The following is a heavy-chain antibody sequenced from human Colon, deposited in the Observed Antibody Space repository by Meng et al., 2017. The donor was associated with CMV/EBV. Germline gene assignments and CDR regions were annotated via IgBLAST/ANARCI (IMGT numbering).Heavy chain of an antibody. CDR3: VKALSVGSTAPFDS. D-gene: IGHD1-26*01. J-gene: IGHJ4*02. CDR2: ISSSAFAT. CDR1: GFSFDNYG. Sequence: SGFSFDNYGMGWVRQAPGRGLEWVSVISSSAFATYYAESVKGRFTISRDNSKNMMYLQMNTLTDADTAMYYCVKALSVGSTAPFDSWGQGTLVTVSS. V-gene: IGHV3-23*01.